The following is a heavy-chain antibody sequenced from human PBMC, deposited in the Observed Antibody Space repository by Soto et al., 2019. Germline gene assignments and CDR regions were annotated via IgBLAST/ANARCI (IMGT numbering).Heavy chain of an antibody. CDR1: GLTVSGND. V-gene: IGHV3-66*01. CDR3: ARVVTCGGHCHIFDY. J-gene: IGHJ4*02. CDR2: IYSGSST. Sequence: EVQLMESGGGLVQPGGSLRLSCAASGLTVSGNDMTWVRQAPGRGLEWVSLIYSGSSTDYADSVKGRFTISRDNSKNTLYLQMASLRDEDSAIYYCARVVTCGGHCHIFDYWGQGSLVTVSS. D-gene: IGHD2-21*01.